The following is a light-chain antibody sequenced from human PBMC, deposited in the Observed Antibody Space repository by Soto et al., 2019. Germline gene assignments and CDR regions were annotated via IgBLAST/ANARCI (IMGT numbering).Light chain of an antibody. V-gene: IGKV3-11*01. CDR1: ESVTHY. CDR2: DVS. J-gene: IGKJ1*01. CDR3: QQRSDWPWT. Sequence: EIVLKQSPATMSLSPGARGTLSGRASESVTHYLAWYPQKPGQAPRLLVYDVSNRATGIPARFSGGGSGTDFTLTISNLEPEDFAVYYCQQRSDWPWTFGQGTKVDIK.